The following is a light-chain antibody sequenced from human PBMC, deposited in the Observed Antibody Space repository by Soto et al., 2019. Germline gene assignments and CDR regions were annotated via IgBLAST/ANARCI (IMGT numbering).Light chain of an antibody. CDR1: QSVHTF. V-gene: IGKV1-5*01. J-gene: IGKJ2*03. Sequence: IQLTQYPSTVSASVGDSVTFSCRACQSVHTFLAWYQQKPGGAPKVVIFDASNLGSGVPSRFSGSGFGTEFTLSITSLQPDDFATYYCQHYKNFSYSFGQGTKLEIK. CDR2: DAS. CDR3: QHYKNFSYS.